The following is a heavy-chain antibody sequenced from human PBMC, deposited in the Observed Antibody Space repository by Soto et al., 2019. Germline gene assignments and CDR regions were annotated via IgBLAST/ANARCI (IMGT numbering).Heavy chain of an antibody. CDR1: GLTLRTFG. CDR3: ATSRGRNPAFGD. CDR2: ISPDGNDK. J-gene: IGHJ4*03. D-gene: IGHD2-2*01. V-gene: IGHV3-30*03. Sequence: QVQLVESGGGVVQPGGSLRLSCAASGLTLRTFGMHWVRQAPGKGLEWVTTISPDGNDKYYADSVKGRFTVSRDNSKNTLYLQMDSLTEEDTAIYHCATSRGRNPAFGDCVHGTLVTVPS.